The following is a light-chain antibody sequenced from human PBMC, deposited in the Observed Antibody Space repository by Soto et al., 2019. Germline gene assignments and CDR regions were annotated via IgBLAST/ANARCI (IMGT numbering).Light chain of an antibody. CDR1: SSDVGSSDY. CDR2: EVS. Sequence: QSALTQPASVSGSPGQSITISCTGTSSDVGSSDYVSWYQHHPGKAPKLMIYEVSHRPSGVSNRFSGSKSGNTASLTISGLHSYYEADYYCSSYTISSIPVFGGGTKVT. J-gene: IGLJ2*01. CDR3: SSYTISSIPV. V-gene: IGLV2-14*01.